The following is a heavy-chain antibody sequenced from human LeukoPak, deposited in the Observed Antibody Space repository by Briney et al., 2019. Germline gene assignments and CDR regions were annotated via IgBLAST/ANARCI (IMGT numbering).Heavy chain of an antibody. Sequence: ASVKVSCKASGYTFTSYGISWVRQALGQGLEWMGWISAYNGNTNYAQKLQGRVTMTTDTSTSTAYMELRSLRSDDTAVYYCARNYDILTGYSAFGYWGQGTLVTVSS. CDR1: GYTFTSYG. CDR2: ISAYNGNT. D-gene: IGHD3-9*01. V-gene: IGHV1-18*01. CDR3: ARNYDILTGYSAFGY. J-gene: IGHJ4*02.